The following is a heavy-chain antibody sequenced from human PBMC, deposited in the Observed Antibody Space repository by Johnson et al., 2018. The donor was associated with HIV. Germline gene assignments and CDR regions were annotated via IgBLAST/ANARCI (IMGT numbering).Heavy chain of an antibody. CDR3: ARKVVVVAAAAGDAFDI. D-gene: IGHD2-15*01. CDR2: INWNGGST. Sequence: VQLVESGGGLVQPGGSLRLSCAASGFTFSSYALTWVRQAPGKGLEWVSGINWNGGSTGYADSVKGRFTISRDNAKNSLYLQMNSLRAEDTAVYYCARKVVVVAAAAGDAFDIWGQGTMVTVSS. J-gene: IGHJ3*02. CDR1: GFTFSSYA. V-gene: IGHV3-20*04.